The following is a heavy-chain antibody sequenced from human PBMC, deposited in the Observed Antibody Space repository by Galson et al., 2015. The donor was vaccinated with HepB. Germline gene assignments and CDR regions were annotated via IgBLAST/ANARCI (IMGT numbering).Heavy chain of an antibody. Sequence: QSGAEVKKPGESLKISCKGFGYSFSSHWIGWVRQMPGKGLEWMGIINPGDSETRYSPSFQGQVTISADKSIATAYLQWSSLRASDTAMYFCAKTGPRYDILTGYFRDYYYYYMDVWGRGTTVTVSS. CDR2: INPGDSET. V-gene: IGHV5-51*03. CDR1: GYSFSSHW. J-gene: IGHJ6*03. CDR3: AKTGPRYDILTGYFRDYYYYYMDV. D-gene: IGHD3-9*01.